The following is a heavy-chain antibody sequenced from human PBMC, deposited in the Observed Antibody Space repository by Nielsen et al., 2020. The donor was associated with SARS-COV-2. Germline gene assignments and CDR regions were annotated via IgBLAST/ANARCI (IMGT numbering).Heavy chain of an antibody. CDR3: ARGAYDYVWGSYPDY. CDR2: IYSGGST. CDR1: GFTVSSNY. V-gene: IGHV3-53*01. J-gene: IGHJ4*02. D-gene: IGHD3-16*01. Sequence: GESLKISCAASGFTVSSNYMSWVRQAPGKGLEWVSVIYSGGSTYYADSVKGRFTIPRDNSKNTLYLQMNSLRAEDTAVYYCARGAYDYVWGSYPDYWGQGTLVTVSS.